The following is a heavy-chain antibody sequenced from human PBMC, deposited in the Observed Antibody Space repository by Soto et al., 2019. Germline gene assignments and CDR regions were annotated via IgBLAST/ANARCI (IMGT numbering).Heavy chain of an antibody. J-gene: IGHJ3*02. CDR1: GGSISSYY. Sequence: SETLSLTCTVSGGSISSYYWSWIRQPPGKGLEWIGYIYYSGSTNYNPALKSRVTISVDTSKNQFSLKLSSVTAADTAVYYCARDSQNAFDIWGQGTMVTVSS. CDR3: ARDSQNAFDI. V-gene: IGHV4-59*01. CDR2: IYYSGST.